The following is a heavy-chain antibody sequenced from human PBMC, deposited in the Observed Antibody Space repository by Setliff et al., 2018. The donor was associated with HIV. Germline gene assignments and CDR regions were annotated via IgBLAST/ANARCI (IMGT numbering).Heavy chain of an antibody. CDR2: IHHSGTT. V-gene: IGHV4-38-2*01. Sequence: LSLTCAVSGYSISSGYYWAWIRQSPGKGLDWIGSIHHSGTTYYNPSLRSRVTISVDTATNQVSLQVNSVTAVDTAVYYCARVPHRVVGTTTLLYHFDYWGLGTLVTV. CDR3: ARVPHRVVGTTTLLYHFDY. J-gene: IGHJ4*02. D-gene: IGHD1-26*01. CDR1: GYSISSGYY.